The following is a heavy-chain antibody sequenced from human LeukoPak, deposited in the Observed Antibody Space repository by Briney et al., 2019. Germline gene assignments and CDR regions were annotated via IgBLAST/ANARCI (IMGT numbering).Heavy chain of an antibody. CDR1: GFPITTYY. V-gene: IGHV4-34*01. CDR3: ARSYGAFDY. J-gene: IGHJ4*02. D-gene: IGHD5-18*01. Sequence: SETLSLTCTVSGFPITTYYWSWIRQSPGNGLEWIGEINHSGSTNYNPSLKSRVTISVDTSKNQFSLKLSSVTAADTAVYYCARSYGAFDYWGQGTLVTVSS. CDR2: INHSGST.